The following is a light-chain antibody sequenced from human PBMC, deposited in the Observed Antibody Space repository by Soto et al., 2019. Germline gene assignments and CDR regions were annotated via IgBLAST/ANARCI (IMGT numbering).Light chain of an antibody. Sequence: EIVLTQSPATLSLSPGERATLSCRASQGLYNYLAGYQQKPGQTPRLLIYDASTRATGIPARFSCDWSGTDFTLAIDTLEPEDFAVYYCQQRISWPITCGQGTRLEIK. CDR2: DAS. CDR3: QQRISWPIT. J-gene: IGKJ5*01. V-gene: IGKV3-11*01. CDR1: QGLYNY.